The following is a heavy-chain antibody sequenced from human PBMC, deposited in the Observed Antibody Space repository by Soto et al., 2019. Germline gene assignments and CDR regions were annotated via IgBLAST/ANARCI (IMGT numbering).Heavy chain of an antibody. CDR3: AKDTYYDYVWGSYPDV. D-gene: IGHD3-16*01. CDR2: ISGSGGST. J-gene: IGHJ6*02. V-gene: IGHV3-23*01. Sequence: PGGSLRLSCAASGFTFSDYAMHWVRQAPGKGLEWVSAISGSGGSTYYADSVKGRFTISRDNSKNTLYLQMNSLRAEDTAVYYCAKDTYYDYVWGSYPDVWGQGTTVTVSS. CDR1: GFTFSDYA.